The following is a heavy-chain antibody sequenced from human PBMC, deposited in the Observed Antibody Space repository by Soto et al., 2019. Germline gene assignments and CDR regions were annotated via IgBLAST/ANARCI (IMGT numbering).Heavy chain of an antibody. Sequence: QVQLQESGPGLVKPSQTLSLTSTVSGGSISSGGYYWSWIRQHPGKGLEWIGYIYYSGSTYYNPSLKSRVTISVDTSKNQFSLKLSSVTAADTAVYYCARVSRVTTFGYFQHWGQGTLVTVSS. D-gene: IGHD3-16*01. J-gene: IGHJ1*01. CDR3: ARVSRVTTFGYFQH. CDR2: IYYSGST. V-gene: IGHV4-31*03. CDR1: GGSISSGGYY.